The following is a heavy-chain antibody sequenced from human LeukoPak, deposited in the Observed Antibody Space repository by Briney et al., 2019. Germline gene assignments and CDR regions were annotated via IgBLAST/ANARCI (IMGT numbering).Heavy chain of an antibody. Sequence: QPGGSLRLSCAASGFTVSSNYMSWVRQAPGKGLEWVSVIYSGGDTYYADSVKGRFTISRDNSKNTLYLQMNSLRAEDTAVYYCARVVVGAGTDYFDYWGQGTLVTVSS. D-gene: IGHD6-19*01. CDR1: GFTVSSNY. J-gene: IGHJ4*02. CDR3: ARVVVGAGTDYFDY. V-gene: IGHV3-53*01. CDR2: IYSGGDT.